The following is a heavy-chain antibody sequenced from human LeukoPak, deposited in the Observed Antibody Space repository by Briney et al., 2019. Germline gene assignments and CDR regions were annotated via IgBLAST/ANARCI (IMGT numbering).Heavy chain of an antibody. CDR2: ISVSGDST. Sequence: PGGSLRLSCAASGFTFSSYAMSWVRQAPGKGLEWVSAISVSGDSTYYTYSVKGRFTISRDNSKNTVFLQMNSMRAEDTAVYYCANLKNPTGPYYGMDVWGQGTTFTVSS. D-gene: IGHD3-10*01. J-gene: IGHJ6*02. CDR1: GFTFSSYA. CDR3: ANLKNPTGPYYGMDV. V-gene: IGHV3-23*01.